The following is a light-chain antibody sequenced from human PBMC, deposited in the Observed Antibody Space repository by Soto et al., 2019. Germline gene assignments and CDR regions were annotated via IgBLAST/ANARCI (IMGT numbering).Light chain of an antibody. CDR1: SSDVGTYSL. Sequence: QSALTQPASVSGSPGQSIIISRTGASSDVGTYSLVSWYQQHPGKAPKLMIYEGSRRPSGVSNRFSGSTSDNTASLTISGLQAEDEADYYCCSYAGSTNFVLFGGGTKLTVL. J-gene: IGLJ3*02. CDR2: EGS. V-gene: IGLV2-23*01. CDR3: CSYAGSTNFVL.